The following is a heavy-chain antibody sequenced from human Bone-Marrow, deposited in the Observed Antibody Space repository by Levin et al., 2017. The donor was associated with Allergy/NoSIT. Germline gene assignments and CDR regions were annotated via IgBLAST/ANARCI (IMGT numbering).Heavy chain of an antibody. D-gene: IGHD5-18*01. CDR3: ARGNYIDTAMVYYYGMDV. CDR2: IYYSGST. CDR1: GGSISSGGYY. V-gene: IGHV4-31*03. J-gene: IGHJ6*02. Sequence: SETLSLTCTVSGGSISSGGYYWSWIRQHPGKGLEWIGYIYYSGSTYYNPSLKSRVTISVDTSKNQFSLKLSSVTAADTAVYYCARGNYIDTAMVYYYGMDVWGQGTTVTVSS.